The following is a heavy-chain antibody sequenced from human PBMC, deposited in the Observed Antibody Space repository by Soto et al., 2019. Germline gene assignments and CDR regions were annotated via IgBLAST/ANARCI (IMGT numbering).Heavy chain of an antibody. CDR2: ISGGSSNK. J-gene: IGHJ4*02. CDR3: AKTAETVAGTVYDF. D-gene: IGHD6-19*01. V-gene: IGHV3-23*01. Sequence: QPVGSLRLSFEGSGFFFSNYAWSWVRQPPGRGLEWFSAISGGSSNKSYADSVKGRFFISRDNYKNTLYLQMISLRAEDTAVYSCAKTAETVAGTVYDFWGQGTLVTVSS. CDR1: GFFFSNYA.